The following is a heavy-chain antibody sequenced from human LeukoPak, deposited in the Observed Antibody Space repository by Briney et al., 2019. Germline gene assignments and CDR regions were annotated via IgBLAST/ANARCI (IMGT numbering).Heavy chain of an antibody. V-gene: IGHV4-59*01. Sequence: SETLSLTCTVSDGSINSYYWNWIRQPPGKGLEWIGYVYYSGSTNYNPSLQSRVTISVDTSKNQFSLKLSSVTAADTAVYYCARGKNPLEVSLGYWGQGTLVTVSS. CDR1: DGSINSYY. CDR2: VYYSGST. D-gene: IGHD7-27*01. J-gene: IGHJ4*02. CDR3: ARGKNPLEVSLGY.